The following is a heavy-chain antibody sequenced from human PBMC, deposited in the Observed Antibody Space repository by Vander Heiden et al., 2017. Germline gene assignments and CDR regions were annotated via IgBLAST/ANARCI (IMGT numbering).Heavy chain of an antibody. J-gene: IGHJ4*02. CDR3: AKYYYDILTGYYPFDY. CDR1: GITFSTYA. V-gene: IGHV3-23*01. CDR2: IGGSGTRK. Sequence: SCAASGITFSTYAMAWVRQAPGKGLEWVSSIGGSGTRKYYADSVKGRFIISRDNSKNTLYLQMNSLRAEDTAIYYCAKYYYDILTGYYPFDYWGPGTLVTVSS. D-gene: IGHD3-9*01.